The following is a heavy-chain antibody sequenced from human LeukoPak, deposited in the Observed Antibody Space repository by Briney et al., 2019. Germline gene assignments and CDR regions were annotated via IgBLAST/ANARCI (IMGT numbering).Heavy chain of an antibody. J-gene: IGHJ3*02. D-gene: IGHD2-2*02. V-gene: IGHV4-38-2*01. CDR3: ASLIAPIYCSSTSCHTGHAFDI. Sequence: SETLSLTCAVSGDSISSGYYWGWIRQPPGKGLEWIGSIYHSGSTYYNPSLKSRVTISVDTSKNQFSLKLSSVTAADTAVYYCASLIAPIYCSSTSCHTGHAFDIWGQGTMVTVSS. CDR2: IYHSGST. CDR1: GDSISSGYY.